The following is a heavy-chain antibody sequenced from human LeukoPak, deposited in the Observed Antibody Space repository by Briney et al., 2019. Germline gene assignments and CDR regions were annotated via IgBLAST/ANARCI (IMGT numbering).Heavy chain of an antibody. V-gene: IGHV4-59*02. Sequence: SETLSLTCTVSGGSVSTYWWAWIRQPPGKGLEWIGYIYYTGITTYNPSLESRVTISLDTSRNQFSLKLNSVTAADTAVYYCARDSRGAGPDFDYWGQGTLVTVSS. CDR2: IYYTGIT. CDR1: GGSVSTYW. J-gene: IGHJ4*02. D-gene: IGHD6-19*01. CDR3: ARDSRGAGPDFDY.